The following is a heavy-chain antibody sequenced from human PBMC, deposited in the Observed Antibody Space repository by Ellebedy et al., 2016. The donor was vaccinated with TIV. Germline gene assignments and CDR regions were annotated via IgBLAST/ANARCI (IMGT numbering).Heavy chain of an antibody. J-gene: IGHJ4*02. CDR1: GFTVIANY. Sequence: PGGSLRLSCAASGFTVIANYMAWVRQAPGQGLEWVSVISSGGRTDYADSVKGRFTISRDTAKNTVSLQMDSLRPEDTAVYYCVRDRGVGQQSNGYFDYWGQGTLVTVSS. CDR3: VRDRGVGQQSNGYFDY. V-gene: IGHV3-53*01. D-gene: IGHD3-10*01. CDR2: ISSGGRT.